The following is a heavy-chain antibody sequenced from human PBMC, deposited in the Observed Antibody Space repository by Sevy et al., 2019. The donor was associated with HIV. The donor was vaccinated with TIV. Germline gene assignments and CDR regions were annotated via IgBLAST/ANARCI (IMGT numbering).Heavy chain of an antibody. J-gene: IGHJ4*02. V-gene: IGHV3-74*01. CDR3: ARGLVNGGFDY. CDR1: GFSFSTYW. D-gene: IGHD1-1*01. CDR2: INSDGSIT. Sequence: RGSLRLSCAASGFSFSTYWMHWVRQAPGRGLVWVSRINSDGSITTYADSVKGRFTTSRDNAKNTLYLQMNRLRAEDTAVYYCARGLVNGGFDYWGQGTLVTVSS.